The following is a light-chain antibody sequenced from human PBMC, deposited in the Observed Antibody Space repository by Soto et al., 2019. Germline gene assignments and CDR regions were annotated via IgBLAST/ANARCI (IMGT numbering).Light chain of an antibody. Sequence: EIVMTQSPATLSVSPGERATLSCRASQSVSSNLSCYQQKPGQAPRLLIYGASTRATDVPARFSGSGSGTDFTLTINSLQSEDFAVYYCQQHNNWPWTFGQGTKVDI. V-gene: IGKV3-15*01. CDR3: QQHNNWPWT. CDR1: QSVSSN. CDR2: GAS. J-gene: IGKJ1*01.